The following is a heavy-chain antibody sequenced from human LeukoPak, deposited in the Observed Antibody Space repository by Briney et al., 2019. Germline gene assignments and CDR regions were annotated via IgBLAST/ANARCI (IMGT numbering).Heavy chain of an antibody. CDR3: ARAKAGYARGFDY. J-gene: IGHJ4*02. Sequence: GGSLRLSCAASGLTFSSYTMHWVRQAPGKELEWVADISYDGSNKYYADSVKGRFTISRDNSKNTLYLQMNSLRAEDTAIYYCARAKAGYARGFDYWGQGTLVTVSS. D-gene: IGHD2-2*01. CDR2: ISYDGSNK. V-gene: IGHV3-30*04. CDR1: GLTFSSYT.